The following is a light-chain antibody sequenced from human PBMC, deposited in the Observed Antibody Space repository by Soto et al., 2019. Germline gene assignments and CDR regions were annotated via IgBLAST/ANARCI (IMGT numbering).Light chain of an antibody. J-gene: IGKJ4*01. CDR1: QSVSSY. Sequence: EIVLTQSPVTLSLSPGERATLSCRASQSVSSYLAWYQQRPGQAPRLLIYDASNRATGVPARFSGSGSGTDFTLTISSLEPEDFAVYYCQQRSNWLFGGGTKVEIK. V-gene: IGKV3-11*01. CDR2: DAS. CDR3: QQRSNWL.